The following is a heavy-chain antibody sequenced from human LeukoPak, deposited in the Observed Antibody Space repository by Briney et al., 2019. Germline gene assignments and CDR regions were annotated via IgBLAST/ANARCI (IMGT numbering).Heavy chain of an antibody. Sequence: GRSLRLSCAASGFTFSSYDMHWVRQAPAKGLGWVAVIWYDGSSKYYADSVKGRFTISRDNSKNTLYLQMDSLRAEDTAVYYCARVHSSSWAYFDNWGQGTLVTVSS. CDR2: IWYDGSSK. CDR1: GFTFSSYD. D-gene: IGHD6-13*01. CDR3: ARVHSSSWAYFDN. J-gene: IGHJ4*02. V-gene: IGHV3-33*01.